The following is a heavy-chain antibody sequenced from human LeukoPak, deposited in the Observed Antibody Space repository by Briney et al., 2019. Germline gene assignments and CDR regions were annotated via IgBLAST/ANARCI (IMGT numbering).Heavy chain of an antibody. CDR2: IIPVFRRG. CDR3: VRGALRYFDWSAGGDDSFDI. Sequence: ASVKVSCKASGGYISGYAINWVRQAPGQGLEWTGRIIPVFRRGNYAQKFQGRVTIMTDESMSTVYMEVSSLRSEDTAKYYCVRGALRYFDWSAGGDDSFDIWGQGTVVTVSS. D-gene: IGHD3-9*01. V-gene: IGHV1-69*05. CDR1: GGYISGYA. J-gene: IGHJ3*02.